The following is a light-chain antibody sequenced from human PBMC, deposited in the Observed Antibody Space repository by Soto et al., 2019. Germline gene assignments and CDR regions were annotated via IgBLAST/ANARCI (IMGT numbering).Light chain of an antibody. CDR2: EVS. Sequence: QSVLTQPPSASGTPGQRVTISCSGSSSNIGSNYVCWYQQVPGTAPKLLIYEVSKRPSGVPHRFSGSKSGNTASLTVSGLQAEDEADYYCSSYAGSNVYVFGTGTKVTVL. CDR3: SSYAGSNVYV. J-gene: IGLJ1*01. V-gene: IGLV2-8*01. CDR1: SSNIGSNY.